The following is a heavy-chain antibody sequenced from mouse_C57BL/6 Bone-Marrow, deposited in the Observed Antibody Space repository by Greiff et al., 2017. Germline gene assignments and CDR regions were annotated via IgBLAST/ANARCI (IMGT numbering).Heavy chain of an antibody. D-gene: IGHD1-1*01. Sequence: VQLQQSGAELVKPGASVKISCKASGYAFSSYWMNWVKQRPGKGLEWIGQIYPGDGDTNYNGKFKGKATLTADKSSSTAYMQLSSLTSEDSAVXFCASPITTVVAPYYFDYWGQGTTLTVSS. V-gene: IGHV1-80*01. J-gene: IGHJ2*01. CDR2: IYPGDGDT. CDR1: GYAFSSYW. CDR3: ASPITTVVAPYYFDY.